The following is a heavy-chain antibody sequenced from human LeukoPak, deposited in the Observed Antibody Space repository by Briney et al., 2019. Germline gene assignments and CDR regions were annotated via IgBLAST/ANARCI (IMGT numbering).Heavy chain of an antibody. CDR1: GGSIGSSSYY. CDR2: IHYSGST. CDR3: ARGTKSSRVTVLTSFWYFDL. D-gene: IGHD2-8*02. V-gene: IGHV4-39*01. Sequence: SETLSLTCTVSGGSIGSSSYYWGWIRQPPGKGLEWIGSIHYSGSTYYNPSLKSRVTISVDTSKNQFSLKLSSVTAADTAVYYCARGTKSSRVTVLTSFWYFDLWGRGTLVTVSS. J-gene: IGHJ2*01.